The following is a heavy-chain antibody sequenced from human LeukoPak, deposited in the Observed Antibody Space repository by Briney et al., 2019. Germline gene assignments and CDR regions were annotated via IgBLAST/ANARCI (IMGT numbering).Heavy chain of an antibody. D-gene: IGHD4-11*01. V-gene: IGHV4-34*01. CDR2: INHSGST. CDR3: ARMDSNHGSSAFDI. CDR1: GGSFSGYY. Sequence: SETLSLTCAVYGGSFSGYYWSWIRQPPGKGLEWIGEINHSGSTNYNPSLKSRVTISVDTSKNQFSLKLSSVTAADTAVYYCARMDSNHGSSAFDIWGQGTMVTVSS. J-gene: IGHJ3*02.